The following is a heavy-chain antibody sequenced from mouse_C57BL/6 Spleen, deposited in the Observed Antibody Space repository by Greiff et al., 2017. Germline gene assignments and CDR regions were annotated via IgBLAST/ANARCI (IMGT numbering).Heavy chain of an antibody. Sequence: VQLKQSGAELVKPGASVKLSCTASGFNIKDYYMHWVKQRTEQGLEWIGRIDPEDGDTKYAPKFQGKATITADTSSNTAYLQLSSLTSEDTAVYYCARRDGNYYFDYWGQGTTLTVSS. CDR2: IDPEDGDT. V-gene: IGHV14-2*01. CDR1: GFNIKDYY. J-gene: IGHJ2*01. CDR3: ARRDGNYYFDY. D-gene: IGHD2-1*01.